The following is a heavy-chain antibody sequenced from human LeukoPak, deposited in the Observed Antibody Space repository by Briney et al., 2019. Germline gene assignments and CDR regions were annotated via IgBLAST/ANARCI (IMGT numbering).Heavy chain of an antibody. Sequence: GGSLRLSCAASGFTFSSYAMQWVRQAPGKELEYVSAISSNGGSTYYANSVKGRFTISRDNSKNTLYLQMGSLRAEDMAVYYCARVEGNSRGPFDYWGQGTLVTVSS. D-gene: IGHD2-21*01. J-gene: IGHJ4*02. V-gene: IGHV3-64*01. CDR3: ARVEGNSRGPFDY. CDR1: GFTFSSYA. CDR2: ISSNGGST.